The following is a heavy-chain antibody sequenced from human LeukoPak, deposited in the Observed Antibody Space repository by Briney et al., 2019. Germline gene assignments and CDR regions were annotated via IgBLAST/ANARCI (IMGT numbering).Heavy chain of an antibody. V-gene: IGHV3-48*02. CDR3: ASFSSWYVNWFDP. Sequence: GGSLRLSCAASGFTFSTYNMNWVRQAPGKGLEWVSYISSSSSTIYYADSVRGRFTISRDNAKNSLYLQMNSLRDEDTAVYYCASFSSWYVNWFDPWGQGTLVTVSS. CDR1: GFTFSTYN. CDR2: ISSSSSTI. D-gene: IGHD6-13*01. J-gene: IGHJ5*02.